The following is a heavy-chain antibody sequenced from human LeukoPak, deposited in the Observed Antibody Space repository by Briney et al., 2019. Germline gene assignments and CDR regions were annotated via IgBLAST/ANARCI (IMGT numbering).Heavy chain of an antibody. J-gene: IGHJ2*01. CDR2: ISGSGGST. D-gene: IGHD4-11*01. CDR1: GFTFSSYA. V-gene: IGHV3-23*01. CDR3: ATHRRGLTTWYWYFDL. Sequence: GGSLRLSCAASGFTFSSYAMSWVRQAPGKGLEWVSGISGSGGSTYYADPVKGRFTISRDNSKNTLYLQMNRLRAEDTAVYYCATHRRGLTTWYWYFDLWGRGTLVTVSS.